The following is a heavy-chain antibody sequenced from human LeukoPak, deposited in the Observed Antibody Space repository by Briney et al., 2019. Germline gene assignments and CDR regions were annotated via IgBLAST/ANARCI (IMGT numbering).Heavy chain of an antibody. CDR3: AKDGGEYHMDV. CDR2: IRHDGTNE. CDR1: GFTFSTYD. V-gene: IGHV3-30*02. Sequence: GGSLRLSCAASGFTFSTYDMFWVRQAPGKGLEWVAFIRHDGTNEHYADSVKGRFTISRDTSKNTLYLQMNSLRAEDTALYYCAKDGGEYHMDVWGKGTTVTISS. J-gene: IGHJ6*03.